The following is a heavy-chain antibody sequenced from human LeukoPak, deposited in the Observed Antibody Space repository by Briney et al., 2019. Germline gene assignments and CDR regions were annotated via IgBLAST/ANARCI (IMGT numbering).Heavy chain of an antibody. CDR2: IIPILGTA. D-gene: IGHD2-2*02. V-gene: IGHV1-69*13. CDR1: GGTFSSYA. Sequence: SVKVSCKASGGTFSSYAISWVRQAPGQGLEWMGGIIPILGTANYAQKFQGRVTITADESTSTAYTELSSLRSEDTAVYYCARDPLGCSSTSCYTSLAGMDVWGQGTTVTVSS. CDR3: ARDPLGCSSTSCYTSLAGMDV. J-gene: IGHJ6*02.